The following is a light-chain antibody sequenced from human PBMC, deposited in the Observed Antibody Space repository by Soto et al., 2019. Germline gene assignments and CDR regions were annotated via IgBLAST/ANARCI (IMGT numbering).Light chain of an antibody. CDR1: QAISNY. CDR2: DAS. J-gene: IGKJ5*01. V-gene: IGKV1-33*01. CDR3: QQYDNLPIT. Sequence: DIQMTQSPSSLSASVGDRVAITCQASQAISNYLNWYQQKPGKAPKLLIYDASNLETGVPSRFSGSGSGTDFTFTISSLQPEDIAKYYCQQYDNLPITFGQGTRLEIK.